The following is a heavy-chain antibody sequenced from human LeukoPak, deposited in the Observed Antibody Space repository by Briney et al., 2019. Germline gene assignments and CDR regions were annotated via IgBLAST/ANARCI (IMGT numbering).Heavy chain of an antibody. J-gene: IGHJ3*02. Sequence: ASVKVSCKASGYTFTFYYIHWVRQAPGQGLEWMGWINPNSGGTNYAQKFQGRVTMTRDTSITTAYMELSRLRSDDTAMYYCARTWGPASCAGDCLHDAFDIWGQGTMVTVSS. CDR1: GYTFTFYY. CDR3: ARTWGPASCAGDCLHDAFDI. CDR2: INPNSGGT. D-gene: IGHD2-21*02. V-gene: IGHV1-2*02.